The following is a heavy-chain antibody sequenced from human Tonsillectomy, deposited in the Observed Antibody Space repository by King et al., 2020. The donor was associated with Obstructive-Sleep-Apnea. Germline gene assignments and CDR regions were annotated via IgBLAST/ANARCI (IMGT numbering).Heavy chain of an antibody. CDR2: IEHSKTT. D-gene: IGHD3-22*01. Sequence: QLQESGPGLVKPSGTLSLTCAVSGASITTDAWWSWVRQSPGKGLEWIGEIEHSKTTNYNPSLKSRATISMDKSKSEFYLKLTSVIAADTAIYYCARTIPSITLIMVITTGWFDPWGQGTLVTVSS. CDR1: GASITTDAW. J-gene: IGHJ5*02. CDR3: ARTIPSITLIMVITTGWFDP. V-gene: IGHV4-4*02.